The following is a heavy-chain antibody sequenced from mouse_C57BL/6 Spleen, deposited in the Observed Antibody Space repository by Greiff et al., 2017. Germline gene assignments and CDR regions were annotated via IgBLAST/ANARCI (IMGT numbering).Heavy chain of an antibody. CDR1: GYTFTDYN. CDR3: ARRYDGYYSAWFAY. J-gene: IGHJ3*01. Sequence: EVQLQQSGPELVKPGASVKIPCKASGYTFTDYNMDWVKQSHGKSLEWIGDINPNNGGTIYNQKFKGKATLTVDKSSSTAYMELRSLTSEDTAVYYCARRYDGYYSAWFAYWGQGTLVTVSA. V-gene: IGHV1-18*01. CDR2: INPNNGGT. D-gene: IGHD2-3*01.